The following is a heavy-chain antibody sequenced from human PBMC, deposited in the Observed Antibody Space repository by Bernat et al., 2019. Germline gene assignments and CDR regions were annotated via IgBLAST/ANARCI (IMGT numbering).Heavy chain of an antibody. J-gene: IGHJ4*02. CDR3: ARDMDPMSYDSIPHY. V-gene: IGHV1-18*01. D-gene: IGHD3-22*01. CDR1: GYTFTSYG. Sequence: QVQLVQSGAEVKKPGASVKVSCKASGYTFTSYGISWVRQAPGQGLELMGWISAYNGNTNYAQKLQGRVTMTTDTPTSTAYMELRSLRSDDTAVYYCARDMDPMSYDSIPHYWGQGTLVTVSS. CDR2: ISAYNGNT.